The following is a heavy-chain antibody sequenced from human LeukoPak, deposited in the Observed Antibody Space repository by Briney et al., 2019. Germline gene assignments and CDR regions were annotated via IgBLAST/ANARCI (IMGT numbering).Heavy chain of an antibody. Sequence: SETLSLTCAVYGWSFSGYYWSWIRQPPGKGLECIGEINHSGSTNYNPSLKSRVTISVDTSKNQFSLKLSSVTAADTAVYYCARGPVRVVRGVIRYNWSDPWGQGTLVTVSS. J-gene: IGHJ5*02. D-gene: IGHD3-10*01. CDR1: GWSFSGYY. CDR3: ARGPVRVVRGVIRYNWSDP. CDR2: INHSGST. V-gene: IGHV4-34*01.